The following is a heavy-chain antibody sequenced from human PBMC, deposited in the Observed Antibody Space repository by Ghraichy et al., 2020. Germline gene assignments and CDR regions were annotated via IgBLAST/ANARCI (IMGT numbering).Heavy chain of an antibody. D-gene: IGHD2-8*01. CDR1: GFTFSTYA. CDR2: ISGSGYTR. CDR3: AKVGCTNGICFESIDS. V-gene: IGHV3-23*01. Sequence: GGSLRLSCAASGFTFSTYAMSWVRQAPGKGLEWVSGISGSGYTRYYADSVKGRFTISKDNSRNTLYLQMNSLRAEDTAVYYCAKVGCTNGICFESIDSWGQGTLVTVSS. J-gene: IGHJ4*02.